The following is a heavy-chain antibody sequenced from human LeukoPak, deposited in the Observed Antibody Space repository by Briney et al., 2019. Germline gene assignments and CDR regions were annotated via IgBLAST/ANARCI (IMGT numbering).Heavy chain of an antibody. Sequence: SETLSLTCTVSGGSISSYYWSWIRQPPGKGLEWIGYIYYSGSTNYNPSLKSRVTISVDTSKNQFSLKLSSVTAADTAVCYCASLNMAYSLDYWGQGTLDTVSS. CDR3: ASLNMAYSLDY. CDR1: GGSISSYY. CDR2: IYYSGST. J-gene: IGHJ4*02. V-gene: IGHV4-59*01. D-gene: IGHD2-15*01.